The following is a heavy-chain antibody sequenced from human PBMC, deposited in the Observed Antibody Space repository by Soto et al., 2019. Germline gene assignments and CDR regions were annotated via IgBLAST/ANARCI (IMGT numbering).Heavy chain of an antibody. CDR2: ISAYNGNT. Sequence: ASVKVSCKASGYTFTSYGISWVRQAPGQGLEWMGWISAYNGNTNYAPKLQGRVTMTTDTSTSTAYMELRSLRSDDTAVYYCARDVYSSSWERFDYWGQGTLVTVSS. D-gene: IGHD6-13*01. CDR1: GYTFTSYG. J-gene: IGHJ4*02. CDR3: ARDVYSSSWERFDY. V-gene: IGHV1-18*01.